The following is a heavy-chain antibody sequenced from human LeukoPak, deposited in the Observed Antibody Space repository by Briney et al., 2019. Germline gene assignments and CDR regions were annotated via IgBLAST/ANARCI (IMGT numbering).Heavy chain of an antibody. Sequence: PGGSLRFSCAASGFTFSSYAMSWVRQAPGKGLEWVSAISGSGGSTYYADSVKGRFTISRDNAKNFLYLQMNSLRAEDTAVYYCARTYYDILTGYNPYFDYWGQGILVTVSS. D-gene: IGHD3-9*01. J-gene: IGHJ4*02. CDR3: ARTYYDILTGYNPYFDY. V-gene: IGHV3-23*01. CDR1: GFTFSSYA. CDR2: ISGSGGST.